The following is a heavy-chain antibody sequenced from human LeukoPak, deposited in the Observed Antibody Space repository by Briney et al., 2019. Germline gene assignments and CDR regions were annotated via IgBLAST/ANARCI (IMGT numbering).Heavy chain of an antibody. D-gene: IGHD3-3*01. J-gene: IGHJ5*02. CDR2: INPNSGGT. CDR3: ARRVVSLFDP. CDR1: RYTVTGYD. V-gene: IGHV1-2*02. Sequence: ASVKVSCKASRYTVTGYDMHWVRQAPGQGLEWMGWINPNSGGTNYAQKFQGRVTMTRDTSISTAYMELSRLRSDDTAVYYCARRVVSLFDPWGQGTLVTVSS.